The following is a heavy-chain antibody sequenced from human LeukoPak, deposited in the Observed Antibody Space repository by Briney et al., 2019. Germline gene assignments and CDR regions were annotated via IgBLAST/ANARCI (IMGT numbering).Heavy chain of an antibody. CDR2: ISGSGGST. V-gene: IGHV3-23*01. CDR3: AKGGYYYYYGMDV. CDR1: EFTFSSYA. J-gene: IGHJ6*02. Sequence: GGSLRLSCAASEFTFSSYAMSWVRQAPGKGLEWVSFISGSGGSTYYADSVKGRFTISRDNSKNTLNLQMNSLRAEDTAVYYCAKGGYYYYYGMDVWGQGTTVTVSS.